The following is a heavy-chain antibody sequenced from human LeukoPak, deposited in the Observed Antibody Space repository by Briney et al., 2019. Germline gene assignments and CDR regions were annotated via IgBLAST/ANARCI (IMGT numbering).Heavy chain of an antibody. D-gene: IGHD5-18*01. J-gene: IGHJ6*02. V-gene: IGHV5-51*01. CDR2: IYPGDSDT. CDR3: ARRAPYSYGPRYGMDV. CDR1: GYSFTSYW. Sequence: GESLKISCKGSGYSFTSYWIGWARQMPGKGLEWMGIIYPGDSDTRYSPSFQGQVTISADKSISTAYLQWSSLKASDTAMYYCARRAPYSYGPRYGMDVWGQGTTVTVSS.